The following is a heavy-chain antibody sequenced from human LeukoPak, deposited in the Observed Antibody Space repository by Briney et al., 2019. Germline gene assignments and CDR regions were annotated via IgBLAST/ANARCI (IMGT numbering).Heavy chain of an antibody. D-gene: IGHD3-10*01. Sequence: VASVKVSCKASGYTFTDYYMHRVRQAPGQGLEWMGWINPNSGGTKSAQKFQGRVTMTRDTSISTAYMELTRLTSDDTAVYYCTRDFNYYGSGSYYNPLYFDYWGQGSLVTVSS. CDR2: INPNSGGT. CDR1: GYTFTDYY. V-gene: IGHV1-2*02. CDR3: TRDFNYYGSGSYYNPLYFDY. J-gene: IGHJ4*02.